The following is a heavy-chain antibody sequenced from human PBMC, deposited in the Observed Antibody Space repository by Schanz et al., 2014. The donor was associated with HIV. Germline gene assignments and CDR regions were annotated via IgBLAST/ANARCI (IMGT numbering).Heavy chain of an antibody. V-gene: IGHV1-46*01. D-gene: IGHD6-19*01. CDR2: INPPGTST. Sequence: QVQLVQSGAEVTKPGSSVKVSCKASGGTFMTYAISWVRQAPGQGLEWVGQINPPGTSTRLAQKFHGRVTMTRDTSTTTAYMELRSLRSDETAIYYCARGGSGWYGYEGFDYWGQGTLVTVSS. CDR1: GGTFMTYA. J-gene: IGHJ4*02. CDR3: ARGGSGWYGYEGFDY.